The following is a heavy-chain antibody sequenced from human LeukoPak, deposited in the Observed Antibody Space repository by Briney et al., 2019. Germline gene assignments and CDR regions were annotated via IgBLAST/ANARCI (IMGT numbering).Heavy chain of an antibody. Sequence: ASVKVSCKASGYTFTGYYMHWVRQAPGQGLEWMGRINPNSGGTNYAQKFQGRVTMTRDTSISTAYMELSSLRSEDTAVYYCARWETVGAIFDYWGQGTLVTVSS. V-gene: IGHV1-2*06. CDR1: GYTFTGYY. CDR3: ARWETVGAIFDY. CDR2: INPNSGGT. D-gene: IGHD1-26*01. J-gene: IGHJ4*02.